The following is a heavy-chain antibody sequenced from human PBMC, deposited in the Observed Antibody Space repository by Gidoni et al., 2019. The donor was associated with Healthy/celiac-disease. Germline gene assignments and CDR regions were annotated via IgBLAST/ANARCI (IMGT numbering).Heavy chain of an antibody. D-gene: IGHD2-15*01. CDR3: ARDILMGGGGPDY. CDR1: GFTFSSYG. Sequence: QVQLVVSGGGVVQPGRSLRRSCAACGFTFSSYGMHWVRQAPGKGLGWVAVIWYDGSNKYYADSVKGRFTISRDNSKNTLYLQMNSLRAEDTAVYYCARDILMGGGGPDYWGQGTLVTVSS. CDR2: IWYDGSNK. J-gene: IGHJ4*02. V-gene: IGHV3-33*01.